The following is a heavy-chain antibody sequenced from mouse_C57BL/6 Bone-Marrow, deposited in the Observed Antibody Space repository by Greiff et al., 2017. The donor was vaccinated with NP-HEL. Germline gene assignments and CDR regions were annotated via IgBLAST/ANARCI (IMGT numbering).Heavy chain of an antibody. J-gene: IGHJ4*01. Sequence: EVKVVESGGGLVQSGRSLRLSCATSGFTFSDFYMEWVRQAPGKGLEWIAASRNKANDYTTEYSASVKGRFIVSRDTSQSILYLQMKSLRAEDTAIYYFARDEGVRGYAMDYWGQGTSVTVSS. CDR1: GFTFSDFY. V-gene: IGHV7-1*01. CDR2: SRNKANDYTT. CDR3: ARDEGVRGYAMDY. D-gene: IGHD2-14*01.